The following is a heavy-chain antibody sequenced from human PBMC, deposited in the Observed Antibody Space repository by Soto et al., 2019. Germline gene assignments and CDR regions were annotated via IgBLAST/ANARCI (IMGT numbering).Heavy chain of an antibody. CDR2: ISAYHGYT. D-gene: IGHD1-20*01. Sequence: GASVKVSCKASGYTFTTYGISWVRQAPGQGLEWMGWISAYHGYTNYAQKLQGRVTMTTDTSTSTAYMELRSLRSDDTAVYFCAREVTGTHDAFAIWGQGTMVTVSS. CDR1: GYTFTTYG. J-gene: IGHJ3*02. CDR3: AREVTGTHDAFAI. V-gene: IGHV1-18*01.